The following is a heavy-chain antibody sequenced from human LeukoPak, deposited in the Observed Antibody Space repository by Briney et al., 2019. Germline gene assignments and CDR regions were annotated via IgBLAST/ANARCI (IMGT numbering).Heavy chain of an antibody. D-gene: IGHD6-13*01. CDR2: INHSGNT. CDR3: ARGRFGGAAA. CDR1: GESLNVYY. Sequence: PSETLSLTCAVYGESLNVYYWSWIRQPPGKGMEWIGEINHSGNTNYNPSLKSRVTISVDTSKTQFSLKLNSVTAADTAVYYCARGRFGGAAAWGQGTLVTVSS. J-gene: IGHJ4*02. V-gene: IGHV4-34*01.